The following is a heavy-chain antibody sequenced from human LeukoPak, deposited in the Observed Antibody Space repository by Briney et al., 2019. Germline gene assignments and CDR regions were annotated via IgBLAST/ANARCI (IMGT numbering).Heavy chain of an antibody. CDR2: ISSSSSTI. J-gene: IGHJ5*02. D-gene: IGHD3-3*01. CDR3: ARGIGITIFGVVGNWFDP. CDR1: GFTFSSYS. Sequence: GGSLRLSCAASGFTFSSYSMNWVRQAPGKGLEWVSYISSSSSTIYYADSVKGRFTISRDNAKNSLYLQMNSLRAEDTAVYYCARGIGITIFGVVGNWFDPWGQGTLVTVSS. V-gene: IGHV3-48*01.